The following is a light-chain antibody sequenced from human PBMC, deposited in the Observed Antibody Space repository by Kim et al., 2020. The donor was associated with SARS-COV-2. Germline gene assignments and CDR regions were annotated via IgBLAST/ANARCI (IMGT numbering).Light chain of an antibody. Sequence: PGERATLACRASQSVSSSYLAWYQQKPGQAPRLLIYGASTRATGIPDRFSGSGSGTDFTLTISSMEPEDFAVYYCQQYESPPMYTFGQGTKVDIK. V-gene: IGKV3-20*01. CDR2: GAS. CDR1: QSVSSSY. CDR3: QQYESPPMYT. J-gene: IGKJ2*01.